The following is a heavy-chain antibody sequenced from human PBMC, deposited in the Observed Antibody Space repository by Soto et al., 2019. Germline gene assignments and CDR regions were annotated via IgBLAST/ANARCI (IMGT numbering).Heavy chain of an antibody. Sequence: GASVKVSCKASGYTFTSYDINWVRQATGQGLEWMGWMNPNSGNTGYAQKFQGRVTMTRNTSISTAYMELSSLRSEDTAVYYCATSNYDFWSGHTHFYYYYGMDVWGQGTTVTVSS. CDR3: ATSNYDFWSGHTHFYYYYGMDV. CDR1: GYTFTSYD. J-gene: IGHJ6*02. CDR2: MNPNSGNT. V-gene: IGHV1-8*01. D-gene: IGHD3-3*01.